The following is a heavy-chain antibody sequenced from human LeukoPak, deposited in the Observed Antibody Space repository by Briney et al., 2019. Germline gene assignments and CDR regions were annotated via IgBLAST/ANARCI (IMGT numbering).Heavy chain of an antibody. J-gene: IGHJ6*03. CDR1: GYTFTSYD. D-gene: IGHD3-3*01. Sequence: ASVKVSCKASGYTFTSYDINWVRQATGQGLEWMGWMNPNSGNTGYAQKFQGRVTITRNTSISTAYIELSSLRSEDTAVYYCARGEDFWSGENYYYYYYMDVWGKGTTVTVSS. CDR2: MNPNSGNT. CDR3: ARGEDFWSGENYYYYYYMDV. V-gene: IGHV1-8*03.